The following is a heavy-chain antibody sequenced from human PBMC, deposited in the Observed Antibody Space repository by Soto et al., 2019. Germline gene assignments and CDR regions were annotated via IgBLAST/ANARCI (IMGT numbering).Heavy chain of an antibody. J-gene: IGHJ4*02. CDR2: VHYGGST. CDR3: ARLVTPSYGRDYFDF. V-gene: IGHV4-39*01. D-gene: IGHD5-18*01. CDR1: GGSISGGIYY. Sequence: QLQLQESGPGLVKPSETLSLTCTVSGGSISGGIYYWAWVRQPPGTGLEYLGCVHYGGSTYYNPSLQRRVRKSGDPSRTQFSLIRASATAADTATYSCARLVTPSYGRDYFDFWGQGTLVTISS.